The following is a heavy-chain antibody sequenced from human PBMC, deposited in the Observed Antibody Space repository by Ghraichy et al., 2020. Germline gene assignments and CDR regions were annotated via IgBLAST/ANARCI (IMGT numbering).Heavy chain of an antibody. V-gene: IGHV1-2*04. CDR2: INPNSGGT. CDR3: ARGGKSSSWSTYGMDV. Sequence: ASVKVSCKASGYTFTGYYMHWVRQAPGPGLEWMGWINPNSGGTNYAQKFQGWVTMTRDTSISTAYMELSRLRSDDTAVYYCARGGKSSSWSTYGMDVWGQGTTVTVSS. D-gene: IGHD6-13*01. J-gene: IGHJ6*02. CDR1: GYTFTGYY.